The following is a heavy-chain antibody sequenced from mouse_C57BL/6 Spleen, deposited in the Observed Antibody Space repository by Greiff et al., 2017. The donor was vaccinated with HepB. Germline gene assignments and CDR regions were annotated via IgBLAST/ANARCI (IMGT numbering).Heavy chain of an antibody. Sequence: QVQLQQPGAELVKPGASVKLSCKASGYTFTSYWMQWVKQRPGQGLEWIGEIDPSDSYTNYNQKFKGKATLTVDTSSSTAYMQLSSLTSEDSAVYYCARWGTTRGGDYWGQGTTLTVSS. J-gene: IGHJ2*01. CDR1: GYTFTSYW. CDR2: IDPSDSYT. V-gene: IGHV1-50*01. CDR3: ARWGTTRGGDY. D-gene: IGHD1-1*01.